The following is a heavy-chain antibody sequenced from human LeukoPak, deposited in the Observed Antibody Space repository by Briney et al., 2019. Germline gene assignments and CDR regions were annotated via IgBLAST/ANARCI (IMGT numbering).Heavy chain of an antibody. CDR2: ISSSSSYI. CDR1: GFTFSSYS. Sequence: GGSLRLSCAASGFTFSSYSMNWVRQAPGKGLEWVSSISSSSSYIYYADSVKGRFTISGDNAKNSLYLQMNSLRAEDTAVYYCARDHGSGSYCMDVWGQGTTVTVSS. CDR3: ARDHGSGSYCMDV. J-gene: IGHJ6*02. D-gene: IGHD3-10*01. V-gene: IGHV3-21*01.